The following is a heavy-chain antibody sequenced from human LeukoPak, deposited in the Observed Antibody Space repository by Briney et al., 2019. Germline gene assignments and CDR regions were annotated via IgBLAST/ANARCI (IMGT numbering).Heavy chain of an antibody. J-gene: IGHJ4*02. Sequence: GGSLRLPCAASGFTFSSYGMHWVRQAPGKGLEWVAVISYDGSNKYYADSVKGRFTISRDNSKNTLYLQMNSLRAEDTAVYYCASLELSIAAAGISINVPDDYWGQGTLVTVSS. CDR1: GFTFSSYG. CDR2: ISYDGSNK. CDR3: ASLELSIAAAGISINVPDDY. D-gene: IGHD6-13*01. V-gene: IGHV3-30*03.